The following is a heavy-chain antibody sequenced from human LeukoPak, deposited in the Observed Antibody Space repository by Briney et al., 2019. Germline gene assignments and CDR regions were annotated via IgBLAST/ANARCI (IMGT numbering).Heavy chain of an antibody. Sequence: PSETLSLTCAASGYSISSGYYWGWLRQPPGKGQAWIGSVYHSGSTYYNPSLKSRVTISVDTSKNQFSLKLSSVTAADTAVYYCARAVHTSSWYLDYWGQGTLVTVSS. CDR1: GYSISSGYY. V-gene: IGHV4-38-2*01. CDR3: ARAVHTSSWYLDY. J-gene: IGHJ4*02. CDR2: VYHSGST. D-gene: IGHD6-13*01.